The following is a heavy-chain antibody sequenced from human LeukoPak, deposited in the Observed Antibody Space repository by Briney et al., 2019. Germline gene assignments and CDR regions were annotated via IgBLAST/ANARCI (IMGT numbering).Heavy chain of an antibody. D-gene: IGHD2-2*01. CDR3: ARANKGGCSSTSCYAGRAWLLPPHYFDY. Sequence: GASVKVSCKASGYTFTSYDINWVRQATGQGLEWMGWMNPNSGNTGYAQKFQGRVTMTRNTSISTAYMELSGLRSEDTAVYYCARANKGGCSSTSCYAGRAWLLPPHYFDYWGQGTLVTVSS. CDR2: MNPNSGNT. CDR1: GYTFTSYD. V-gene: IGHV1-8*01. J-gene: IGHJ4*02.